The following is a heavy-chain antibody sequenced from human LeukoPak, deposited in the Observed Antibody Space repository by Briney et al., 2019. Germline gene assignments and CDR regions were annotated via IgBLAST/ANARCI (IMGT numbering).Heavy chain of an antibody. Sequence: PSETLSLTCTASGGSISSSSYYWGWIRQPPGKGLEWIGSIYYSGSTNYNPSLKSRVTISVDTSKNQFSLKLSSVTAADTAVYYCARDRIYRKQWLIGDHPDYWGQGTLVTVFS. CDR3: ARDRIYRKQWLIGDHPDY. J-gene: IGHJ4*02. CDR2: IYYSGST. V-gene: IGHV4-39*07. CDR1: GGSISSSSYY. D-gene: IGHD6-19*01.